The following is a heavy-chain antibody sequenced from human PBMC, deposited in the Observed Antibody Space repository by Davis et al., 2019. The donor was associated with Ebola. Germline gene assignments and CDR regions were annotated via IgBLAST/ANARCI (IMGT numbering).Heavy chain of an antibody. Sequence: SCAASGFTFSSYAMHWVRQAPGKGLEWVAVISYDGSNKYYADSVKGRFTISRDNSKNTLYLQMNSLRAEDTAVYYCARARLPLDAFDIWGQGTMVTVSS. V-gene: IGHV3-30-3*01. CDR2: ISYDGSNK. J-gene: IGHJ3*02. CDR1: GFTFSSYA. CDR3: ARARLPLDAFDI. D-gene: IGHD4-11*01.